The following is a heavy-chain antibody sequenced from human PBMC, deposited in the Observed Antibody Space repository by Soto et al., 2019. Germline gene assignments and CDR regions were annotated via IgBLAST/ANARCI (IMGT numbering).Heavy chain of an antibody. CDR2: INHVGIT. Sequence: LETLSLTCAVYGGSCRNYYWNWIRQPTGKGLEWIGEINHVGITNYNPSLKSRVTISVDTSKNQFSLKVTSVTAADTAVYYCARGPSAYYDFWSGYVNWGQGTLVTVS. J-gene: IGHJ4*02. V-gene: IGHV4-34*01. D-gene: IGHD3-3*01. CDR3: ARGPSAYYDFWSGYVN. CDR1: GGSCRNYY.